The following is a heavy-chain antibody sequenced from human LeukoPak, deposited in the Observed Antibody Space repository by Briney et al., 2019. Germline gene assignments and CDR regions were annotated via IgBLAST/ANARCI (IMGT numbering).Heavy chain of an antibody. Sequence: SETLSLTCTVSGGSISSYYWSWTRQPPGKGLEWIGYIYYSGSTNYNPSLKSRVSISVDRSKNQVSLNLSSVTAADTALYYCAKQGRQIPFGGVVAIAPFDIWGQGTMVTVSS. CDR2: IYYSGST. J-gene: IGHJ3*02. CDR1: GGSISSYY. D-gene: IGHD3-16*02. V-gene: IGHV4-59*08. CDR3: AKQGRQIPFGGVVAIAPFDI.